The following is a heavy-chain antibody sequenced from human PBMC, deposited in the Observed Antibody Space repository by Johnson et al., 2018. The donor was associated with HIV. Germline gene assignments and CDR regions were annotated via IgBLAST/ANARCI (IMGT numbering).Heavy chain of an antibody. V-gene: IGHV3-72*01. CDR3: TTYTTMVTMYVEIKGGAFDI. D-gene: IGHD5-18*01. CDR2: TRNKANSYTT. J-gene: IGHJ3*02. Sequence: VQLVESGGGLVQPGGSLRLSCAASGFTFSDHYMDWVRQAPGKGLEWVGRTRNKANSYTTEYAASVKGRFTISRDDSKDTLYLQVNSLKTEDTAVYYCTTYTTMVTMYVEIKGGAFDIWGQGTMVTVSS. CDR1: GFTFSDHY.